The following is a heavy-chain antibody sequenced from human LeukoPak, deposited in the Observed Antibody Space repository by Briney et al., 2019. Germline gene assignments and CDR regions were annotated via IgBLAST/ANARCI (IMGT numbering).Heavy chain of an antibody. CDR2: ISSSSSYI. D-gene: IGHD6-19*01. CDR1: GFTFSSYS. CDR3: AREQSSGWFDY. J-gene: IGHJ5*01. Sequence: GGSLRLSCAASGFTFSSYSMNWVRQAPEKGLEWVSSISSSSSYIYYADSVKGRFTISRDNAKNSLYLQMNSLRAEDTAVYYCAREQSSGWFDYWGQGTLVTVSS. V-gene: IGHV3-21*01.